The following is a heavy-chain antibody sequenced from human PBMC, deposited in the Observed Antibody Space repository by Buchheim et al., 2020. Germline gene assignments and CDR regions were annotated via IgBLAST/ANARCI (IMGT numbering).Heavy chain of an antibody. D-gene: IGHD6-19*01. V-gene: IGHV3-23*01. CDR1: GFTFSTSA. CDR3: ARGGGPFGSGWYLAFDY. CDR2: ISGSGAST. J-gene: IGHJ4*02. Sequence: EVQLLESGGVLVQPGGSLRLSCAASGFTFSTSAMSWVRQGPGKGLEWVSSISGSGASTYYADSVKGRFTISRDNSKNTLYLQMNSLRDEDTAVYYCARGGGPFGSGWYLAFDYWGQGTL.